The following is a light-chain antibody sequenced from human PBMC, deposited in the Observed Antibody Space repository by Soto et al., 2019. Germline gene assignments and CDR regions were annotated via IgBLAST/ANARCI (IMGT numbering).Light chain of an antibody. CDR3: SSYATSSIVV. CDR1: SSDVGGYNY. CDR2: DVS. Sequence: QSVLTQPASVSGSPGQSITISCSGTSSDVGGYNYVFWYQQHPGKAPKLMIYDVSNRPSGVSNRFSGSKSGNTASLTISGLQAEDEALYYCSSYATSSIVVFGGGTQLTVL. V-gene: IGLV2-14*01. J-gene: IGLJ2*01.